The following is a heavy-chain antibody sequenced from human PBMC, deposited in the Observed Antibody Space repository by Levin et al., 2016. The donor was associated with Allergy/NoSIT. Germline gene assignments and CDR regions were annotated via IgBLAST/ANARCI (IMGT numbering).Heavy chain of an antibody. CDR3: ARLGAAADY. J-gene: IGHJ4*02. CDR1: GGSISSSSYY. D-gene: IGHD2-2*01. CDR2: IYYSGST. Sequence: SETLSLTCTVSGGSISSSSYYWGWIRQPPGKGLEWIGSIYYSGSTYYNPSLKSRVTISVDTSKNQFSLKLSSVTAADTAVYYCARLGAAADYWGQGTLVTVSS. V-gene: IGHV4-39*01.